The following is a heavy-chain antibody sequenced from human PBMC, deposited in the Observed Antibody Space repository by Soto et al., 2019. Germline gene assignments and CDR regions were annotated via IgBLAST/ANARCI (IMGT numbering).Heavy chain of an antibody. V-gene: IGHV1-69*01. CDR2: IIPIFGTA. D-gene: IGHD2-21*02. Sequence: QVQLVQSGAEVKKPGSSVKVSCKASGGTFSSYAISWVRQAPGQGLEWMGGIIPIFGTANYAQKFQGRVTIPADESTSTAYRELSSVRLGDTAVYYCASSTPEGVGGGDCYFSSGFAPGGQEPLVTVSS. J-gene: IGHJ5*02. CDR3: ASSTPEGVGGGDCYFSSGFAP. CDR1: GGTFSSYA.